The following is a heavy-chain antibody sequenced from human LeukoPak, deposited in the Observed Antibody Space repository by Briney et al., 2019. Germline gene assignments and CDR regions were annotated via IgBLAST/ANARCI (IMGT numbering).Heavy chain of an antibody. CDR1: GFTFSSYA. CDR3: AKDASYSGTYIANFDY. CDR2: MTGGGYST. D-gene: IGHD4-23*01. J-gene: IGHJ4*02. Sequence: PGGSLRLSCAASGFTFSSYAMSWVRQAPGKGLEWVSSMTGGGYSTYYADSVKGRFTISRDNSGNTLFLHMDSLRAEDTAVYYCAKDASYSGTYIANFDYWGQGTLVTVSS. V-gene: IGHV3-23*01.